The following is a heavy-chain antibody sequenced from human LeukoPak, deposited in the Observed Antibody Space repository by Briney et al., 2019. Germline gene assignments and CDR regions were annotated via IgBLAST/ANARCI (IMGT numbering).Heavy chain of an antibody. D-gene: IGHD2-2*01. CDR3: ARGLGYCTSTTCLLPFDY. J-gene: IGHJ4*02. CDR2: IYSGGST. V-gene: IGHV3-53*01. CDR1: GFTVSTYY. Sequence: PGGSLRLSCTASGFTVSTYYMTWVRQAPGKGLECVSAIYSGGSTYYADSVKGRFTVSRDNSKNTLYLQMNGLRDEDTAMYYCARGLGYCTSTTCLLPFDYWGQGTLVTVSS.